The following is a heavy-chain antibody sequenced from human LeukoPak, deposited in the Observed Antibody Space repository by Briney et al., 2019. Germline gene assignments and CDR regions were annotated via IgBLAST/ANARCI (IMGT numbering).Heavy chain of an antibody. D-gene: IGHD2-2*01. CDR2: INQDGSEK. J-gene: IGHJ4*02. CDR3: ARPRYCSSTNCYIDY. V-gene: IGHV3-7*01. Sequence: GGSLRLSCVAPGFTFSTYWMSWVRQAPGKGLEWVANINQDGSEKNYVDSVKGRFTISRDNGKNSLYLQMNSLRAEDTAVYYCARPRYCSSTNCYIDYWGQGALVAVSS. CDR1: GFTFSTYW.